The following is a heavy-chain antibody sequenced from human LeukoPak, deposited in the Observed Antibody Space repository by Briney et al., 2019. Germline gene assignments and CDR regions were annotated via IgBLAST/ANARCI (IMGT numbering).Heavy chain of an antibody. D-gene: IGHD5-12*01. CDR1: GFTFSSYS. V-gene: IGHV3-48*02. J-gene: IGHJ4*02. CDR3: ARVWGYRNGFDY. CDR2: ISSSSGTI. Sequence: GTLRLSCAASGFTFSSYSMNWVRQAPWKGLEWVSYISSSSGTIYYADSVKGRFTISRDNAKNSLYLQMNSLRDEDTAVYYCARVWGYRNGFDYWGQGTLVTVSS.